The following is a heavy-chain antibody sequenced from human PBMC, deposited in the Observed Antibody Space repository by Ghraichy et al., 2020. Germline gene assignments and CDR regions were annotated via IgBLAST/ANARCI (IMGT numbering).Heavy chain of an antibody. CDR1: GFTFSNAW. D-gene: IGHD3-9*01. CDR2: IKSKTDGGTT. CDR3: TTYLITIFSGP. V-gene: IGHV3-15*01. J-gene: IGHJ5*02. Sequence: LSLTCAASGFTFSNAWMSWVRQAPGKGLEWVGRIKSKTDGGTTDYAAPVKGRFTISRDDSKNTLYLQMNSLKTEDTAVYYCTTYLITIFSGPWGQGTLVTVSS.